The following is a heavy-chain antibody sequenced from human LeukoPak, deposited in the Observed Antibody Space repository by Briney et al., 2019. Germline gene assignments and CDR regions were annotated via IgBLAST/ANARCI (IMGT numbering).Heavy chain of an antibody. V-gene: IGHV1-69*05. CDR2: IIPIFGTA. J-gene: IGHJ6*03. D-gene: IGHD6-19*01. Sequence: GASVKVSCKAFGGTFSSYAISWVRQAPGQGLEWMGGIIPIFGTANYAQKFQGRVTITTDESTSTAYMELSSLRSEDTAVYYCARAAVAGGYYYYYMDVWGKGTTVTVSS. CDR1: GGTFSSYA. CDR3: ARAAVAGGYYYYYMDV.